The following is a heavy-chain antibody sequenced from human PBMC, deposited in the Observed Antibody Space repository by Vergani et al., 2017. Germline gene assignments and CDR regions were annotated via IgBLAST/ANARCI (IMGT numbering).Heavy chain of an antibody. D-gene: IGHD4-17*01. Sequence: QVQLVQSGAEVKKPGSSVKVSCKASGGTFSSYAISWVRQAPGQGLEWMGGIIPIFGTANYAQKFQGRVTITADESTSTAYMDVSSLRSEDTAVYYCAREKGDYGDYYYDYMDVWGKGTTVTVSS. CDR3: AREKGDYGDYYYDYMDV. J-gene: IGHJ6*03. CDR1: GGTFSSYA. CDR2: IIPIFGTA. V-gene: IGHV1-69*01.